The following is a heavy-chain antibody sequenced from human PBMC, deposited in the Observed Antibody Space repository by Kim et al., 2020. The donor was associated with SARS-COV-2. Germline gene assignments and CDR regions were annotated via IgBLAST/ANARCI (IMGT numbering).Heavy chain of an antibody. CDR1: GGSISSSNW. CDR2: IYHSGST. Sequence: SETLSLTCAASGGSISSSNWWSWVRQPPGKGLEWIGEIYHSGSTNYNPSLKSRVTISVDKSKDPFSLKLSSVTAADTAVYYCARPTTVVTPSAFDIWGQGTMVTVSS. V-gene: IGHV4-4*02. J-gene: IGHJ3*02. D-gene: IGHD4-17*01. CDR3: ARPTTVVTPSAFDI.